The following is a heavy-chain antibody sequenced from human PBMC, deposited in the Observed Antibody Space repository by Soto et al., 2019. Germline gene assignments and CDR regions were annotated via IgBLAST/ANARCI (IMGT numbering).Heavy chain of an antibody. V-gene: IGHV1-69*13. Sequence: SVKVSCKASGGTFSSYAISWVRQAPGQGLEWMGGIIPIFGTANYAQKFQGRVTITADESTSTAYMELSSLRSEDTAVYYCASEGYSSSSLDFGYWGQGTLVTVSS. CDR2: IIPIFGTA. CDR1: GGTFSSYA. D-gene: IGHD6-6*01. CDR3: ASEGYSSSSLDFGY. J-gene: IGHJ4*02.